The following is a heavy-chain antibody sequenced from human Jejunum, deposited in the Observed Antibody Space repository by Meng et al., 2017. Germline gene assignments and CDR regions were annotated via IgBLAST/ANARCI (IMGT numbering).Heavy chain of an antibody. V-gene: IGHV3-30*18. Sequence: QVQLVESGGGVVQPGGSRRLSCAASGFTFSSYYMHWVRQAPGKGLEWVAVILYDGSKTYYADAVKGRFTISRDNSKNTLYLQMNSLRPEDTAVYYCAKDGQWPDRLDYWGLGTLVTVSS. D-gene: IGHD6-19*01. CDR2: ILYDGSKT. CDR3: AKDGQWPDRLDY. J-gene: IGHJ4*02. CDR1: GFTFSSYY.